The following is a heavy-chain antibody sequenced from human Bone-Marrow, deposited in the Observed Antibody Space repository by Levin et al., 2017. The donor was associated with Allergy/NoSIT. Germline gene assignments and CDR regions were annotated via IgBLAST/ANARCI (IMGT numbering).Heavy chain of an antibody. CDR1: GFSFSSYG. CDR3: ARDREIVVVATPTWKPDAFDF. V-gene: IGHV3-33*01. CDR2: IWHDGSDT. D-gene: IGHD2-15*01. J-gene: IGHJ3*01. Sequence: GGSLRLSCATSGFSFSSYGMHWVRQAPGKGLEWVGGIWHDGSDTYYVDSVKGRFTISRDNSKNTLYLQMNSLRAEDTAVYYCARDREIVVVATPTWKPDAFDFWGLGTMVSVSS.